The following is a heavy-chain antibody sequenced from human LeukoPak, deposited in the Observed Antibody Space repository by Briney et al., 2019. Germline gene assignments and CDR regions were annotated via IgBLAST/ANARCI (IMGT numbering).Heavy chain of an antibody. D-gene: IGHD1-26*01. Sequence: GASVKVSCKASGGTFSSYAISWVRQAPGQGLEWMGGIIPIFGTVNYAQKFQGRVTITTDESTSTAYMELSSLRSEDTAVYYCARRRVGATEVYYFVYWGQGTLVTVSS. CDR1: GGTFSSYA. V-gene: IGHV1-69*05. J-gene: IGHJ4*02. CDR2: IIPIFGTV. CDR3: ARRRVGATEVYYFVY.